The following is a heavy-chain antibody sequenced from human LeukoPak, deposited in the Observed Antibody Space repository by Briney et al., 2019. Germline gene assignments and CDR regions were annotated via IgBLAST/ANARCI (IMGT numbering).Heavy chain of an antibody. Sequence: SETLSLTCTVSGGSTSSYYWSWIRQPPGKGLEWIGYIYTSGSTNYNPSLKSRVTISVDTSKNQFSLKLSSVTAADTAVYYCARWHSRGWHTKYSFAYGGKGPLVTVS. CDR3: ARWHSRGWHTKYSFAY. D-gene: IGHD6-19*01. CDR1: GGSTSSYY. CDR2: IYTSGST. V-gene: IGHV4-4*09. J-gene: IGHJ4*02.